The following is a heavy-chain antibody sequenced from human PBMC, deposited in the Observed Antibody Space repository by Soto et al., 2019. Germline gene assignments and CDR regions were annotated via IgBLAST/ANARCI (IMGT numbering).Heavy chain of an antibody. J-gene: IGHJ4*02. CDR2: ISAYNGNT. CDR1: GYTFTSYD. CDR3: AREGYYDSSGLIDY. V-gene: IGHV1-18*01. Sequence: ASVKVSCKASGYTFTSYDINWVRQATGQGLEWMGWISAYNGNTNYAQKLQGRVTMTTDTSTSTAYMELRSLRSDDTAVYYCAREGYYDSSGLIDYWGQGTLVTVSS. D-gene: IGHD3-22*01.